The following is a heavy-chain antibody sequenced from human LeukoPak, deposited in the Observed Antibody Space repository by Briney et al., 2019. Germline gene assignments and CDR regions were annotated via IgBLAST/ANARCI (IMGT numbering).Heavy chain of an antibody. CDR1: GFTFSSYG. CDR3: AKDLQLSFDY. J-gene: IGHJ4*02. D-gene: IGHD5-18*01. V-gene: IGHV3-30*02. Sequence: GGSLRLSCAASGFTFSSYGMQWVRQAPGKGLEWVAFIRYDGSNKYYADSVKGRFTISRDNSKNTLYLQMNSLRAEDTAVYYCAKDLQLSFDYWGQGTLVTVSS. CDR2: IRYDGSNK.